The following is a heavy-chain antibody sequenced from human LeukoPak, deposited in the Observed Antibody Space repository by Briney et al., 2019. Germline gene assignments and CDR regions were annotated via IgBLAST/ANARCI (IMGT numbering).Heavy chain of an antibody. CDR1: GFTFTSYG. D-gene: IGHD3-10*01. CDR3: ARDLSPVVRASPMGY. V-gene: IGHV3-30*03. CDR2: ITYDGYYK. J-gene: IGHJ4*02. Sequence: PGTSLRLSCAASGFTFTSYGMHWVRQAPGKGLEWVALITYDGYYKYYSDSVKDRFTISSDTSKNTLYLQMNSLRDEDTAVYYCARDLSPVVRASPMGYWGQGTLVTVSS.